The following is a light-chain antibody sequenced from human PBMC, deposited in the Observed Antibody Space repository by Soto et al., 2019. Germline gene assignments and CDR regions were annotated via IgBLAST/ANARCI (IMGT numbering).Light chain of an antibody. J-gene: IGLJ2*01. CDR2: GST. V-gene: IGLV1-40*01. Sequence: QAVVTQPPSVSGALGQRVTISCTGSSSNIGAGHVVHWYQQFPGRAPNLLIYGSTNRPSGVPDRFSGSKSGTSASLAITGLQAEDEADYYCQSYDNGLSASVFGGGTKLTVL. CDR1: SSNIGAGHV. CDR3: QSYDNGLSASV.